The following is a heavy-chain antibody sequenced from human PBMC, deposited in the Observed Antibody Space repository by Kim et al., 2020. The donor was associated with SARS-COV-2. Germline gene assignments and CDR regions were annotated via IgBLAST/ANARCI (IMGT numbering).Heavy chain of an antibody. Sequence: GGSLRLSCAASGFTFSGYDMHWVRQATGKGLEWVSAIGTAGDTYYPGAVKGRFTISRENAKNSLYLQKNSLRDGDTAVYYCARGGRLEYSDGRVGFDYWG. D-gene: IGHD5-18*01. CDR2: IGTAGDT. J-gene: IGHJ4*01. CDR3: ARGGRLEYSDGRVGFDY. CDR1: GFTFSGYD. V-gene: IGHV3-13*04.